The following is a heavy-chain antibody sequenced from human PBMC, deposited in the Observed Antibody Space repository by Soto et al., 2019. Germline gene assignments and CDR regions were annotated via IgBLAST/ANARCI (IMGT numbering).Heavy chain of an antibody. V-gene: IGHV1-58*02. D-gene: IGHD2-15*01. CDR2: IVVGSGNT. CDR3: AADGGGYCSVGSCYGRYFDL. J-gene: IGHJ2*01. CDR1: GFTFTSSA. Sequence: QMQLVQSGPEVKKPGTSVKVSCKASGFTFTSSAMQWVRQARGQRLEWIGWIVVGSGNTNYAQKFQERVTITRDMSTSTAYMELSSLRSEDTAVYYCAADGGGYCSVGSCYGRYFDLWGRGTLVTVSS.